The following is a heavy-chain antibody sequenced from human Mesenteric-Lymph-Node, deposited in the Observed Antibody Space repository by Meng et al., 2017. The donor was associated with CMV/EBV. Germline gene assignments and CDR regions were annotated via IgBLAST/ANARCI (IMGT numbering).Heavy chain of an antibody. Sequence: SQTLSLTCAVYGGSFSGYYWSWIRQPPGKGLEWIGEINHSGSTNYNPSLKSRVTISVDTSKNQFSLKLSSVTAADTAVYYCASPMYNTLGPWGQGTLVTVSS. D-gene: IGHD3-3*01. CDR2: INHSGST. J-gene: IGHJ5*02. V-gene: IGHV4-34*01. CDR3: ASPMYNTLGP. CDR1: GGSFSGYY.